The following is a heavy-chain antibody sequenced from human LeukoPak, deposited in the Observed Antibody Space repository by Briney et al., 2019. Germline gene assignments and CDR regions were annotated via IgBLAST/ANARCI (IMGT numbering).Heavy chain of an antibody. J-gene: IGHJ6*02. V-gene: IGHV3-23*01. CDR3: AKEGYYDSSGAPRRLFYYGMDV. D-gene: IGHD3-22*01. Sequence: GGSLRFSCAASGFTFSSYAMSWVRQAPGKGLEWVSGISGSGFSTYYADSVKGRFTISRDNSKNTLYLQMKSLRAEDTAVYYCAKEGYYDSSGAPRRLFYYGMDVWGQGTTVTVSS. CDR1: GFTFSSYA. CDR2: ISGSGFST.